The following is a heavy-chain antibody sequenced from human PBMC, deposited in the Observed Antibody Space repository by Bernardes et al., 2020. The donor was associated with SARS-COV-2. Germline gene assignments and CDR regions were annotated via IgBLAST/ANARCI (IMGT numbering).Heavy chain of an antibody. D-gene: IGHD5-18*01. V-gene: IGHV3-7*01. CDR2: IKEDGSEK. J-gene: IGHJ5*02. Sequence: GGSLRLSCAASGFTFSSYWMSWVRQAPGKGLEWVANIKEDGSEKNYVDSVKGRFSISRDNAKNSLYLQMNSLRAEDTAVYYCAKGGYSYGSWGQGTLVTVSS. CDR3: AKGGYSYGS. CDR1: GFTFSSYW.